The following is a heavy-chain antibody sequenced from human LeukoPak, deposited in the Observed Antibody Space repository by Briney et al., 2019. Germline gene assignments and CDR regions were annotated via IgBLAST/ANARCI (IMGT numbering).Heavy chain of an antibody. J-gene: IGHJ3*02. CDR3: ARAGIAAAVGGVDI. D-gene: IGHD6-13*01. V-gene: IGHV1-69*01. CDR2: IIPIFGTT. CDR1: GDTFSSYA. Sequence: SVTVSFKASGDTFSSYAISWLRQDPGQGLEWMGQIIPIFGTTKYAQKFQGRVTFTADESTRTAYMELSSLRSEDTAVYYCARAGIAAAVGGVDIWGQGTMVTVSS.